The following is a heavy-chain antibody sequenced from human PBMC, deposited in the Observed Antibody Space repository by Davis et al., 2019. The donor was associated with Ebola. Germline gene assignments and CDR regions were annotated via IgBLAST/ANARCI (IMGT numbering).Heavy chain of an antibody. CDR3: ARDLPLPSGRWSTYYNYMDV. Sequence: ASVKVSCKTSGYTFTSYGITWVRQAPGQGLEWMGWISAYNGNTNYTQKFEGRVTMTTDTSTSTAYVELRSLRSDDTAVYYCARDLPLPSGRWSTYYNYMDVWGKGTTVTVSS. CDR2: ISAYNGNT. J-gene: IGHJ6*03. V-gene: IGHV1-18*04. D-gene: IGHD4-23*01. CDR1: GYTFTSYG.